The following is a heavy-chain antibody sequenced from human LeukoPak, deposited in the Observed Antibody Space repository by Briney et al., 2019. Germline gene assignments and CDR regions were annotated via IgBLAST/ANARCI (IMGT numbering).Heavy chain of an antibody. D-gene: IGHD3-22*01. CDR3: AKVVDEYYYDSSGYYDY. CDR2: ISGSGGST. Sequence: GGSLRLSCAASGFSFSSYAMSWVRQAPGKGLERVSAISGSGGSTYYADSVKGRFTISRDNSKNTLYLQMNSLRAEDTAVYYCAKVVDEYYYDSSGYYDYWGQGTLVTVSS. CDR1: GFSFSSYA. V-gene: IGHV3-23*01. J-gene: IGHJ4*02.